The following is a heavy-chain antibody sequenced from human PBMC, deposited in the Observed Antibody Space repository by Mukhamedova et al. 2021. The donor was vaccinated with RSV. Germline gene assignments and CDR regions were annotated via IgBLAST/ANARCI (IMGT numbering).Heavy chain of an antibody. D-gene: IGHD3-10*01. Sequence: EYMGIVDPNGGDIDYAQEFQDRITLTRDTSTSTVYLELNSLGSEDTAVYFCARRAAVSGYLDYWGQGTLVTVSS. CDR2: VDPNGGDI. J-gene: IGHJ4*02. CDR3: ARRAAVSGYLDY. V-gene: IGHV1-46*01.